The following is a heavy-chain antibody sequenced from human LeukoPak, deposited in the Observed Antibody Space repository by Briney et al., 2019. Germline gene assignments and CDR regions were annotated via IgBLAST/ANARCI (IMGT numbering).Heavy chain of an antibody. CDR3: ARDTILTPYDFWSGPPMDV. CDR1: GGTFSSYA. V-gene: IGHV1-69*05. D-gene: IGHD3-3*01. Sequence: VASVKVSCKASGGTFSSYAISWVRQAPGQGLEWMGGTIPIFGTANYAQKSQGRVTITTDESTSTAYMELSSLRSEDTAVYYCARDTILTPYDFWSGPPMDVWGKGTTVTVSS. J-gene: IGHJ6*03. CDR2: TIPIFGTA.